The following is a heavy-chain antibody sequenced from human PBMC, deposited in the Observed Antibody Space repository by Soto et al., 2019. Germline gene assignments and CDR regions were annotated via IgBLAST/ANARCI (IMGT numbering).Heavy chain of an antibody. CDR1: GGSISSYY. D-gene: IGHD6-13*01. V-gene: IGHV4-4*07. CDR3: ARTVATPGGAATYYGMDV. CDR2: IYTSGST. Sequence: SATLSLTCTVSGGSISSYYWSWIRQPAGQGLEWIGRIYTSGSTNYNPSLKSRVTMSVDTSKNQFSLKLSSVTAADTAVYYCARTVATPGGAATYYGMDVWGQGTTVTVSS. J-gene: IGHJ6*02.